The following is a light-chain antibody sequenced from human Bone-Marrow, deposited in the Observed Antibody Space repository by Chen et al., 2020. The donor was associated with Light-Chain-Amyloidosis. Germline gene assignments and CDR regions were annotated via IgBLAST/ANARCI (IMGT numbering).Light chain of an antibody. CDR3: PSYDNSLSGFYV. V-gene: IGLV1-40*01. CDR2: DDT. J-gene: IGLJ1*01. Sequence: QSVLTQPPSVSAAPGQRVTISCTGTSSNIGAGYHVHWYQHLPWRDPKLLIHDDTNRPSGVPRRFSASKSGTSASLSITGLQAADEADYYCPSYDNSLSGFYVFGTGTQVSVL. CDR1: SSNIGAGYH.